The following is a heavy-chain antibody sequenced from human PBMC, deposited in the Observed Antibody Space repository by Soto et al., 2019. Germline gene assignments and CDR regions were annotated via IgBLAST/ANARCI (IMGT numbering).Heavy chain of an antibody. CDR2: INSDGSST. CDR3: ARVVVYAPYGYYYMDA. D-gene: IGHD2-8*02. CDR1: GFTFSSYW. V-gene: IGHV3-74*01. Sequence: PGGSLRLSCAASGFTFSSYWMHWVRQAPGKGLVWVSRINSDGSSTSYADSVKGRFTISRDNAKNTLYLQMNSLRAEDTAVYYCARVVVYAPYGYYYMDAWGKGTTVTVSS. J-gene: IGHJ6*03.